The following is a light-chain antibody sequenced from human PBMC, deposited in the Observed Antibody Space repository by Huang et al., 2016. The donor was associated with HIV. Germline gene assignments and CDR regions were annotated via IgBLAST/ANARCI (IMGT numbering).Light chain of an antibody. CDR1: QDINNY. V-gene: IGKV1-17*03. Sequence: DIQMTQSPFAMSASVGDRVNITCRANQDINNYLLWFQQKPGKVPKRLIYAASNLPSGVPSRFRGSGSGTEFTLTISNLQPEEFATYYCLQPLSYPPAFGQGTRLEMK. CDR3: LQPLSYPPA. J-gene: IGKJ5*01. CDR2: AAS.